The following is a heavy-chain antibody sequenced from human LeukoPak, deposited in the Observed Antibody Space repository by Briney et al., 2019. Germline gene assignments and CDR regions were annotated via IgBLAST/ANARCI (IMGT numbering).Heavy chain of an antibody. CDR1: GGSISSYY. CDR2: IYYSGSS. Sequence: PSETLSLTCTVSGGSISSYYWSWIRQSPGKGLEWIGYIYYSGSSNYNPSLKSRVTISVDTSKNQFSLKLSSVTAADTAVYYCARDSIAAAPFDYWGQGTLVTVSS. D-gene: IGHD6-13*01. V-gene: IGHV4-59*12. J-gene: IGHJ4*02. CDR3: ARDSIAAAPFDY.